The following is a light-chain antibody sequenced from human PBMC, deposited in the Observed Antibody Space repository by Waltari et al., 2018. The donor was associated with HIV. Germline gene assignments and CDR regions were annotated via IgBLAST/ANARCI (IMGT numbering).Light chain of an antibody. V-gene: IGLV4-69*01. CDR1: SGPNPYA. CDR2: FHRDGPL. CDR3: QPYGSGV. J-gene: IGLJ3*02. Sequence: QFVVTQSPSASASLGASVQLTSTLSSGPNPYAIASHQQHPATGPRFLMEFHRDGPLIKGDGISDRFSVSASGAEFYLTISDLQSEDEAVYYCQPYGSGVFGPGTKLTV.